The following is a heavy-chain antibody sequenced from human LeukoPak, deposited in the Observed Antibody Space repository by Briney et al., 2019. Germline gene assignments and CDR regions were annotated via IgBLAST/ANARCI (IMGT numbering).Heavy chain of an antibody. CDR3: ARALTTLTYEGY. J-gene: IGHJ4*02. D-gene: IGHD1-1*01. CDR1: GFTFSSYT. V-gene: IGHV3-21*01. Sequence: GGTLRLSCAASGFTFSSYTMHWIRQAPGKGLEWVSSISGSNSYIFYADSVKGRFTVSRDNAKDSLYLQMNSLRAEDTAVYYCARALTTLTYEGYWGQGTLVTVSS. CDR2: ISGSNSYI.